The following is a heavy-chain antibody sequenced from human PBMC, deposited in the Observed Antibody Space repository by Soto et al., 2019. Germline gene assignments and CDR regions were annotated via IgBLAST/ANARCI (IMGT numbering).Heavy chain of an antibody. CDR3: VRDRGDSSSWYYGMDV. J-gene: IGHJ6*02. V-gene: IGHV3-48*02. CDR1: GFIFSSYS. Sequence: PGGSLRLSCAASGFIFSSYSMNWVRQAPGKGLEWVSYISSSSGPIYYADSVKGRFAISRDNAKQSLYLQMNSLRDEDTAVYYCVRDRGDSSSWYYGMDVWGQGTTVTVS. CDR2: ISSSSGPI. D-gene: IGHD6-13*01.